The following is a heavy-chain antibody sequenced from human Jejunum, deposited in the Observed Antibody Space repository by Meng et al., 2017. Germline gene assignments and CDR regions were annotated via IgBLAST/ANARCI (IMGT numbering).Heavy chain of an antibody. J-gene: IGHJ4*02. D-gene: IGHD5-24*01. CDR1: GDTFIGYY. Sequence: QVQLVQSGAEVKKPVASVKVSCKTSGDTFIGYYMHWVRQASGQGLEWMGRINPDNGVTNSAQRFQGRVTMTRDTSITTAYMELNRLTSGDTAFYYCARGGRDDYNVPHYWGQGTLVTVSS. V-gene: IGHV1-2*06. CDR2: INPDNGVT. CDR3: ARGGRDDYNVPHY.